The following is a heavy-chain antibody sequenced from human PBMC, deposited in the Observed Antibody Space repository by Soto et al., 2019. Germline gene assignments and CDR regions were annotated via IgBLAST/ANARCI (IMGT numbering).Heavy chain of an antibody. Sequence: SETLSLTCTVSGGSISSYYWSWIRQPPGKGLEWIGYIYYSGSTNYNPSLKSRVTISVDTSKNQFSLKLSFVTAADTAVYYCVSARGWIHRDHYYYYYGMDVWGQGTTVTVSS. CDR3: VSARGWIHRDHYYYYYGMDV. D-gene: IGHD5-18*01. CDR2: IYYSGST. J-gene: IGHJ6*02. CDR1: GGSISSYY. V-gene: IGHV4-59*01.